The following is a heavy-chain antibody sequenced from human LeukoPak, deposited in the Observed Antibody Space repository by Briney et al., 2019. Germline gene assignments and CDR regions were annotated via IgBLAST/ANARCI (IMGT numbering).Heavy chain of an antibody. CDR3: ARGERAMATRKAGFDY. J-gene: IGHJ4*02. CDR1: GYIFTHYW. CDR2: IYPSDTDT. V-gene: IGHV5-51*01. Sequence: GESLKISCQGSGYIFTHYWIGWVRQTPGKGLEWVGIIYPSDTDTRYNPSLQGQVTISADKSIRTAYLQWSSLTASDTAMYYCARGERAMATRKAGFDYWGQGTLVTVSS. D-gene: IGHD5-24*01.